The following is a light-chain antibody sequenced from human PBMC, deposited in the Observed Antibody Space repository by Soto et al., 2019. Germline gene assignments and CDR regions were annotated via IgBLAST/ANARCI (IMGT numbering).Light chain of an antibody. CDR3: QHYNSYSEA. CDR1: QTISSW. Sequence: DIQMTPSPSTLSGSVGDRVTITGRASQTISSWLAWYQQKPGKAPKLLIYKASTLKSGVPSRFSGSGSGTEFTLTISSLQPDDFATYYCQHYNSYSEAFGQGTKVDI. CDR2: KAS. J-gene: IGKJ1*01. V-gene: IGKV1-5*03.